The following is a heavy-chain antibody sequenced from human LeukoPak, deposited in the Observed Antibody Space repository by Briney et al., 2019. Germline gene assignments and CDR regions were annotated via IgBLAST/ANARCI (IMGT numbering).Heavy chain of an antibody. V-gene: IGHV4-34*01. CDR1: GGSFSGYY. J-gene: IGHJ4*02. CDR2: INHSGST. Sequence: PSETLSLTCAVYGGSFSGYYWSWIRQPPGKGLEWIEEINHSGSTNYNPSLKSRVTISVDTSKNQFSLKLSSVTAADTAVYYCAGTKTGYSYGYRSDYWGQGTLVTVSS. CDR3: AGTKTGYSYGYRSDY. D-gene: IGHD5-18*01.